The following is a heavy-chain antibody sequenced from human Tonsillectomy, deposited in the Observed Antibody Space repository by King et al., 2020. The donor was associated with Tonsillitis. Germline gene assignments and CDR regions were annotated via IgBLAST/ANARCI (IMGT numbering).Heavy chain of an antibody. J-gene: IGHJ2*01. CDR1: GFTFSSYG. D-gene: IGHD3-22*01. Sequence: VQLVESGGGVVQPGRSLRLSCAASGFTFSSYGLHWVRQAPGKGLEWVAVISYDGSNKYYADSVKGRFTISRDNSKNTLYRKMNSLRAEDTAVYYCAKCPTKFYDSSGYWFGNWYFDLWGRGTLVTVSS. CDR2: ISYDGSNK. CDR3: AKCPTKFYDSSGYWFGNWYFDL. V-gene: IGHV3-30*18.